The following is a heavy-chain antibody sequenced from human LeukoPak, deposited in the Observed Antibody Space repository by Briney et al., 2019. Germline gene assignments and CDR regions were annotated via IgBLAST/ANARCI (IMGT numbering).Heavy chain of an antibody. D-gene: IGHD6-19*01. J-gene: IGHJ6*03. CDR3: ARDGSSGWYPYYYVDV. V-gene: IGHV4-4*07. CDR1: GGSISSYY. Sequence: PSETLSLTCTVSGGSISSYYWSWIRQPAGKGLEWIGRIYTSGSTNYNPSLKSRVTMSVDTSKNQFSLKLSSVTAADTAVYYCARDGSSGWYPYYYVDVWGKGTTVTVSS. CDR2: IYTSGST.